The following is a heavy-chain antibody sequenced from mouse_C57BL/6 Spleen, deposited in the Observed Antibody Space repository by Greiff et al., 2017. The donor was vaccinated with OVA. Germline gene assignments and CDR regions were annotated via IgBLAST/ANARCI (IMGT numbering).Heavy chain of an antibody. Sequence: VQLQQPGAELVKPGASVKLSCKASGYTFTSYWMQWVKQRPGQGLEWIGEIDPSDSYTNYNQKFKGKATLTVDTSSSTAYMQLSSLTSEDSAVYYCARRWGWDFDDWGQGTTLTVSS. CDR3: ARRWGWDFDD. CDR2: IDPSDSYT. V-gene: IGHV1-50*01. J-gene: IGHJ2*01. CDR1: GYTFTSYW. D-gene: IGHD2-3*01.